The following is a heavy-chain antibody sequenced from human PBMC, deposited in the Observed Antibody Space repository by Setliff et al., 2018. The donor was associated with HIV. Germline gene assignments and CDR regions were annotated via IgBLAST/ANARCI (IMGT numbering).Heavy chain of an antibody. CDR1: GDSISSGAYY. V-gene: IGHV4-31*03. CDR3: TRDTGGGGFPMDV. J-gene: IGHJ6*03. D-gene: IGHD2-15*01. Sequence: SETLSLTCSVSGDSISSGAYYWSWIRQHPVKGLEWIGYIFSNGITYYSPSLHSRVTISLDTSKNQFSLNLTSITAADTAVYYRTRDTGGGGFPMDVWGKGTTVTVSS. CDR2: IFSNGIT.